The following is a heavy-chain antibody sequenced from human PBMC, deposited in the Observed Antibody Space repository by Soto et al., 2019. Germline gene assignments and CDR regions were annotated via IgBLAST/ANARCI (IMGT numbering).Heavy chain of an antibody. V-gene: IGHV1-46*01. CDR2: INPSGGST. J-gene: IGHJ4*02. CDR1: GYTFTSYY. Sequence: ASVKVSCRASGYTFTSYYMHWVRQAPGQGLEWMGIINPSGGSTSYAQKFQGRVTMTRDTSTSTVYMELSSLRSEDTAVYYCARVGRYSYGHPHFDYWGQGTLVTVSS. CDR3: ARVGRYSYGHPHFDY. D-gene: IGHD5-18*01.